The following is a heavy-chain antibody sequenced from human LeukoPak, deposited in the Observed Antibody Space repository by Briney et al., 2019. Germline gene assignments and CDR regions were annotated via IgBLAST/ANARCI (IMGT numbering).Heavy chain of an antibody. CDR2: FYTSGSP. CDR1: GDSISSASYY. V-gene: IGHV4-61*02. Sequence: PSETLSLTCIVSGDSISSASYYWSWIRQPAGKGLEWIGRFYTSGSPNYNPSLKSRVTILADTSKNQISLNLNSVTAADTAVYYCARDPVYDSSGYPFDYWGQGTLVTVSS. CDR3: ARDPVYDSSGYPFDY. D-gene: IGHD3-22*01. J-gene: IGHJ4*02.